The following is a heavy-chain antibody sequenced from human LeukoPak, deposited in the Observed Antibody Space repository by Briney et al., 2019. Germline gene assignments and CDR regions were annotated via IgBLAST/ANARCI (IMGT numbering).Heavy chain of an antibody. V-gene: IGHV6-1*01. CDR2: TYYRSKWYN. J-gene: IGHJ4*02. Sequence: SQTLSLTCDISGDSVSSNSAAWNWIRQSPSRGLEWLGRTYYRSKWYNDYAISVKSRMTIHADPSKNQFSLQLNSVAPEDTAVYYCAKGRWALFDCWGQGTLLIVSS. D-gene: IGHD3-10*01. CDR3: AKGRWALFDC. CDR1: GDSVSSNSAA.